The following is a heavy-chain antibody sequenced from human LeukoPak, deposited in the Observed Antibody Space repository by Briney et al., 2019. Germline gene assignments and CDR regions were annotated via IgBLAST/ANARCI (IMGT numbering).Heavy chain of an antibody. CDR1: GFTFSSYE. CDR3: ARESDDSIGYYIFFDY. Sequence: PGGSLRLSCAASGFTFSSYEMNWVRQAPGKGLEWVSYITSSGSTIYYADSVKGRFTISRDNAKNSLYLQMNSLRAEDTAVYDCARESDDSIGYYIFFDYSRQGTLVTVSS. J-gene: IGHJ4*02. D-gene: IGHD3-22*01. CDR2: ITSSGSTI. V-gene: IGHV3-48*03.